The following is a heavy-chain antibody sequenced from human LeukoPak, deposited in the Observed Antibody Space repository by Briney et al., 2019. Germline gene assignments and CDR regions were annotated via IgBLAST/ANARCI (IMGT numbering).Heavy chain of an antibody. Sequence: AETLSLTCTVSGGSISSYKWSWIRQPAGKGLEWIGRIYTSENTNYNPSLKSRVTMSVNTSRNQFSQKVTSVTAADTAVFFCSSGENAFNIWGQGTMVTVSS. V-gene: IGHV4-4*07. CDR1: GGSISSYK. D-gene: IGHD4-17*01. J-gene: IGHJ3*02. CDR3: SSGENAFNI. CDR2: IYTSENT.